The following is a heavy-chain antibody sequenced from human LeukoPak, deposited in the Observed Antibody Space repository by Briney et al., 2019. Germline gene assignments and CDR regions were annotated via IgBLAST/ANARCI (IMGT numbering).Heavy chain of an antibody. D-gene: IGHD2-2*02. CDR2: INHSGST. V-gene: IGHV4-34*01. J-gene: IGHJ4*02. CDR1: GGSFSGYY. CDR3: ARSGGPDIVVVPAAIRRENHFDY. Sequence: SETLSLTCAVYGGSFSGYYWSWIRQPPGKGLEWIGEINHSGSTNYNPSLKSRVTISVDTPKNQFSLKLSSVTAADTAVYYCARSGGPDIVVVPAAIRRENHFDYWGQGTLVTVSS.